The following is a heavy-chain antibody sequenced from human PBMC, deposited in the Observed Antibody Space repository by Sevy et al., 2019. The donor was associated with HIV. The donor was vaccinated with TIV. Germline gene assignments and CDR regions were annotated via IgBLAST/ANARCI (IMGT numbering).Heavy chain of an antibody. CDR3: AGGFWSGFDY. Sequence: GGSLRLSCAASGFIFNNYVKNWVRQAPGKGLEWVSTISGHGGSTYYADSVKGRFTISRDNSNNMLDLEMNSLRAEDTAVYYCAGGFWSGFDYWGQGTLVTVSS. CDR2: ISGHGGST. J-gene: IGHJ4*02. D-gene: IGHD3-3*01. CDR1: GFIFNNYV. V-gene: IGHV3-23*01.